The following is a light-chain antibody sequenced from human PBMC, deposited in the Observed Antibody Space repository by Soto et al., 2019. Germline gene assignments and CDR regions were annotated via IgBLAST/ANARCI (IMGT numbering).Light chain of an antibody. J-gene: IGKJ1*01. Sequence: DSQMTQSPSTLSASVGDRVTITCRASQSISSWLAWYQQKPGKAPKLLIYKASSLESGVPSRFSGRGSGTEFTLTISSLQPDDFATYYCQQYNSYPWTFGQGTKVEIK. CDR1: QSISSW. V-gene: IGKV1-5*03. CDR2: KAS. CDR3: QQYNSYPWT.